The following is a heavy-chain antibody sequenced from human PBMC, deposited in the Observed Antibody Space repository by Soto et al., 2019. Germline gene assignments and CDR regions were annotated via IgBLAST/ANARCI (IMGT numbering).Heavy chain of an antibody. CDR2: IYYSGST. D-gene: IGHD2-21*01. CDR3: ASGMVAIPTYYYGMDV. Sequence: SETLSLTCSVSGGSISSSSYYWGWIRQPPGKGLEWIGSIYYSGSTYYNPSLKSRVTISVDTSKNQFSLKLSSVTAADTAVYYCASGMVAIPTYYYGMDVWGQWTTVTVSS. CDR1: GGSISSSSYY. J-gene: IGHJ6*02. V-gene: IGHV4-39*01.